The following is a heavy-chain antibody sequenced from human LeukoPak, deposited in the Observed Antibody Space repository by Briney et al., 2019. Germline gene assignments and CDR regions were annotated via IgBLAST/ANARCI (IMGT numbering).Heavy chain of an antibody. CDR1: GYTFTGYY. Sequence: ASVRVSCKASGYTFTGYYKHWVRQAPGQGLEWMGWINPNSGGTNYAQKFQGWVTMTRDTSISTAYMELSRLRSDDTAVYYCARAQDTILVDYWGQGTLVTVSS. D-gene: IGHD3-3*01. V-gene: IGHV1-2*04. J-gene: IGHJ4*02. CDR2: INPNSGGT. CDR3: ARAQDTILVDY.